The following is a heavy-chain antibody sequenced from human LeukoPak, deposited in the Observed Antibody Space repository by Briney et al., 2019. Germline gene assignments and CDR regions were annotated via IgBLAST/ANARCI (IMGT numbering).Heavy chain of an antibody. CDR1: GFTFSNYW. D-gene: IGHD3-9*01. CDR3: TRGSNDWYGIDH. V-gene: IGHV3-74*01. J-gene: IGHJ4*02. Sequence: GGSLRLSCAASGFTFSNYWMHWVRQAPGKGLMWVSRMTPDGSVTNYADSVKGRFTISRDDAKNTLYLQMNGLRAEDTAVYFCTRGSNDWYGIDHWGQGTLVTVSS. CDR2: MTPDGSVT.